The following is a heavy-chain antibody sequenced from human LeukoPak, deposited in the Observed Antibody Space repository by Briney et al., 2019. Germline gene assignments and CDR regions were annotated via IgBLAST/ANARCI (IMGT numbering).Heavy chain of an antibody. CDR3: ARGNTLSPFDY. Sequence: SCKASGYTFTGYYMHWVRQAPGKGLEWVAVIWYDGSNKYYADSVKGRFTISRDNSKNTLYLQMNSLRAEDTAVYYCARGNTLSPFDYWGQGTLVTVSS. CDR1: GYTFTGYY. CDR2: IWYDGSNK. V-gene: IGHV3-33*01. J-gene: IGHJ4*02. D-gene: IGHD4-11*01.